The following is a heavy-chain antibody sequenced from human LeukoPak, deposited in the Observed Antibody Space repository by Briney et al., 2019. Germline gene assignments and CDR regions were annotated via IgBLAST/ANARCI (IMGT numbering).Heavy chain of an antibody. V-gene: IGHV3-23*01. Sequence: GGSLRLSCAGSGFTFSSSAMSWVRQAPGKGLEWVSSMSGRGSGGSTYYADSVKGRFTISRDNSKSTLYLQMNSLRAEDTAVYYCAKSGYNRFDYWGQGTPVTVSS. D-gene: IGHD5-24*01. CDR2: MSGRGSGGST. J-gene: IGHJ4*02. CDR1: GFTFSSSA. CDR3: AKSGYNRFDY.